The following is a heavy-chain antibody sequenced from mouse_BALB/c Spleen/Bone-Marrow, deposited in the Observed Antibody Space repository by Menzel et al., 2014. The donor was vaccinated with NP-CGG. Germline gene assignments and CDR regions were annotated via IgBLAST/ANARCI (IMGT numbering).Heavy chain of an antibody. V-gene: IGHV1S135*01. D-gene: IGHD1-1*01. Sequence: VQLKQSGPELVKPGASVKASCKASGYAFTSYNLYWVKQSHGKSLEWIGYIDPYNGGTSYNQKFKGKATLTVDKSSSTAYMHLNSLTSEDSAVYYCVREDYGSRFAYWGQGTLVTVSA. CDR3: VREDYGSRFAY. CDR2: IDPYNGGT. CDR1: GYAFTSYN. J-gene: IGHJ3*01.